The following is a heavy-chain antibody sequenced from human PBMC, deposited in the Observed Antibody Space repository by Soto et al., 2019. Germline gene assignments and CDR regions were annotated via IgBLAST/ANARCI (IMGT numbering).Heavy chain of an antibody. CDR2: INHSGST. Sequence: SETLSLTCAVYGGSFSDYYWSWIRQSPGKGLEWIGEINHSGSTNFNPSLKSRVTISVDTSKNQFSLNLNSVTAADTAVYYRARGLTTVTTVRYFDYWGQGTLVTVSS. D-gene: IGHD4-17*01. CDR1: GGSFSDYY. J-gene: IGHJ4*02. CDR3: ARGLTTVTTVRYFDY. V-gene: IGHV4-34*01.